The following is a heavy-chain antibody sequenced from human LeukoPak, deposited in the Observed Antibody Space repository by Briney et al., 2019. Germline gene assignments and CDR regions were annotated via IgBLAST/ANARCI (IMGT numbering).Heavy chain of an antibody. CDR1: GFTFDDYA. CDR3: AKDSTWAMVRGYCDY. Sequence: PGRSLRLSCAASGFTFDDYAMHWVRQAPGKGLEWVSGISWNSGSIAYADSVKGRFTISRDNAKNSLYLQMHSLTSEDMALYYCAKDSTWAMVRGYCDYWAQGTLVTVSS. CDR2: ISWNSGSI. D-gene: IGHD3-10*01. J-gene: IGHJ4*02. V-gene: IGHV3-9*03.